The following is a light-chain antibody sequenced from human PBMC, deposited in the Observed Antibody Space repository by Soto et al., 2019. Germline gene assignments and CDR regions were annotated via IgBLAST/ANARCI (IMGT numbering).Light chain of an antibody. Sequence: SYELTQPPSVSVAPGMTARITCGGNDIGSKSVHWYQQKPGQAPVLVIYYEIDRPSGIPERCSGSNSGNTGTLTITRVDAGDEADYYCHVWDSDAKHVVFGGGTKLTVL. CDR1: DIGSKS. J-gene: IGLJ2*01. CDR2: YEI. V-gene: IGLV3-21*01. CDR3: HVWDSDAKHVV.